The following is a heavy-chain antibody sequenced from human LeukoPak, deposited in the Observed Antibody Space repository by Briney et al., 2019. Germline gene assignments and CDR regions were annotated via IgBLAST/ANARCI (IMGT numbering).Heavy chain of an antibody. CDR3: ARVLNYYDSSGYYFSY. D-gene: IGHD3-22*01. CDR2: ISYDGSNE. CDR1: GLTFSYYT. J-gene: IGHJ4*02. V-gene: IGHV3-30-3*01. Sequence: GGSLRLSCAASGLTFSYYTMHWVRQAPGKGLEWVAVISYDGSNEYYADSLKGRFTISRDNSKNTLYLQMNSLRVEDTAVYYCARVLNYYDSSGYYFSYWGQGTLVTVSS.